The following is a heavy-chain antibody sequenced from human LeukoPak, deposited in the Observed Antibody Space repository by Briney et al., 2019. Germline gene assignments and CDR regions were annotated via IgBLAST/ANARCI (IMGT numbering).Heavy chain of an antibody. CDR1: GFTFSSYA. Sequence: GGSLRLSCAASGFTFSSYAMHWVRQAPGKGLEWVAVISYDGSNKYYADSVKGRFTISRDNSKNTLYLQMNSLRAEDTAVYYCARVGWEWDAFDIWGQGTMVTVSS. CDR3: ARVGWEWDAFDI. J-gene: IGHJ3*02. V-gene: IGHV3-30*14. D-gene: IGHD1-26*01. CDR2: ISYDGSNK.